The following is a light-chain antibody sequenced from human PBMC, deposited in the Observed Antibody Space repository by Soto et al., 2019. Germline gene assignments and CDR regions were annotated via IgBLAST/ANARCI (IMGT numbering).Light chain of an antibody. V-gene: IGLV2-14*01. Sequence: QSVLTQPASLSGSPGQSITISCNGTSSDVGGYKYVYWYQQHPGRAPKLMIFEVSNRLSGVAIRFYGSKSGNTASLTISGIQDEYEAEYYCISYTSASPFVFGTGSPLTVL. CDR2: EVS. CDR1: SSDVGGYKY. CDR3: ISYTSASPFV. J-gene: IGLJ7*01.